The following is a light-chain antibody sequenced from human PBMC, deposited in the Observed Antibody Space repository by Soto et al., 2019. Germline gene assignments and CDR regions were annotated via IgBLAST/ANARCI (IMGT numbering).Light chain of an antibody. CDR3: RQRNSYPFT. CDR2: AAS. J-gene: IGKJ3*01. CDR1: QGISSY. V-gene: IGKV1-9*01. Sequence: IQLTQSPSSLSASVGDRVTITCRASQGISSYLAWYQQKPGKAPKLLIYAASTLQSGVPSRFSGSGSGTDFTLTFSSLQPEDFATYYCRQRNSYPFTFGPGTKVDI.